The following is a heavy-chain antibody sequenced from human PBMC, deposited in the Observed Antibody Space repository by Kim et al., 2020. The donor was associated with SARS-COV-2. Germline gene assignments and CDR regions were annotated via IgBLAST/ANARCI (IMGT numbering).Heavy chain of an antibody. V-gene: IGHV3-30*03. CDR3: ARSGGGCDFRGSYY. J-gene: IGHJ6*01. Sequence: GGSMRLSCAGTGFTFNNFGMHWVRQTPGKGLEWLASISYEGCKKYYEDSLKGRFTISRDSSKNTLHLHMNSLRAEDTALYYCARSGGGCDFRGSYY. CDR2: ISYEGCKK. CDR1: GFTFNNFG. D-gene: IGHD3-10*01.